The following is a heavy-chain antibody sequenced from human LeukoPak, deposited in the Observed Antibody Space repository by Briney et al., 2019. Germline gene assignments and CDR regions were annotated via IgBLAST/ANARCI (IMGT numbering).Heavy chain of an antibody. J-gene: IGHJ4*02. D-gene: IGHD6-19*01. V-gene: IGHV3-23*01. CDR1: GFTFSSYA. CDR2: ISGSGGST. CDR3: VKDLYSSGHSGDY. Sequence: GGSLRLSCAASGFTFSSYAMSWVRQAPGKGLEWVSAISGSGGSTYYAGSVKGRFTISRDNSKNTLYLQMNSLRAEDTAVYYCVKDLYSSGHSGDYWGQGTLVTVSS.